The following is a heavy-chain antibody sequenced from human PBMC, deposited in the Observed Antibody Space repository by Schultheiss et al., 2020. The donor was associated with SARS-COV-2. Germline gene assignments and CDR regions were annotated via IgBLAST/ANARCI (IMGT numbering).Heavy chain of an antibody. CDR3: ARGAGDY. J-gene: IGHJ4*02. CDR2: ISYDGSNK. CDR1: GFTFSSYS. V-gene: IGHV3-30*03. D-gene: IGHD6-19*01. Sequence: GGSLRLSCAASGFTFSSYSMNWVRQAPGKGLEWVAVISYDGSNKYYADSVKGRFTISRDNSKNTLYLQMNSLRAEDTAVYYCARGAGDYWGQGTLVTVSS.